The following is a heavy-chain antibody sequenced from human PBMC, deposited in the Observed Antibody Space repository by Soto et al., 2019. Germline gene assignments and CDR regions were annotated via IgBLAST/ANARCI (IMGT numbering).Heavy chain of an antibody. J-gene: IGHJ6*02. CDR3: ASRAPPGGNYYGSGTPFYYYGMDV. CDR1: GYTFTSYA. V-gene: IGHV1-3*01. Sequence: GASVKVSCKASGYTFTSYAMHWVRQAPGQRLEWMGWINAGNGNTKYSQKFQGRVTITRDTSASTAYMELSSLRSEDTAVYYCASRAPPGGNYYGSGTPFYYYGMDVWGQGTTVTFSS. CDR2: INAGNGNT. D-gene: IGHD3-10*01.